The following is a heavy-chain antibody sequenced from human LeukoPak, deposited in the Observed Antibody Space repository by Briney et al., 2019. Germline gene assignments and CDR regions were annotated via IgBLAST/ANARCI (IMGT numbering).Heavy chain of an antibody. CDR2: IYHSGST. J-gene: IGHJ5*02. CDR1: RGSISRNNW. CDR3: ARDSYYFGSGSDNTPYNWFDP. D-gene: IGHD3-10*01. Sequence: PSETLSLTCAVSRGSISRNNWWSWVRQPPGKRLEWIAEIYHSGSTNYNPSLKSRVTISVDKSKNQFSLKLNSVTAADTAMYYCARDSYYFGSGSDNTPYNWFDPWGQGTLVTVSS. V-gene: IGHV4-4*02.